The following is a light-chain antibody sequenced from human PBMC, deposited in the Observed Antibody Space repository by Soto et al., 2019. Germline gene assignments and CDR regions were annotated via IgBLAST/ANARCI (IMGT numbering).Light chain of an antibody. V-gene: IGKV1-9*01. Sequence: IQMTQSPSSLSASVGDRVTITCRASQSISSYLNWYQQKPGKAPKLLIYAASTLQSGVPLRFSVSGSGTSFTLTISSLQTEDFATYYCQQLLSYPITFGQGTRLEIK. CDR3: QQLLSYPIT. CDR1: QSISSY. CDR2: AAS. J-gene: IGKJ5*01.